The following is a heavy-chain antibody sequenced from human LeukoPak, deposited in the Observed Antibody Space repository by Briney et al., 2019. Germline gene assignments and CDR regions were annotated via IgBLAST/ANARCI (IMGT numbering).Heavy chain of an antibody. CDR1: GGTFSRSA. J-gene: IGHJ6*02. CDR2: IIPVLNIT. V-gene: IGHV1-69*04. Sequence: SVKVSCKTSGGTFSRSAITWVRQAPGQGLEWMGRIIPVLNITTYAQKFQGSVTITADTSTSTVYMELSSLRSEETAVYYCARDQGLTAPPPYGLDVWGQGTTVIVSS. D-gene: IGHD5-18*01. CDR3: ARDQGLTAPPPYGLDV.